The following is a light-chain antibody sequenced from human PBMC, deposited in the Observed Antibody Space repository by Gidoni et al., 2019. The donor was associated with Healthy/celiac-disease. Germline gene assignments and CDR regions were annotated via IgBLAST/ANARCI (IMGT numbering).Light chain of an antibody. CDR1: SSDVGGYNY. CDR3: ISYTSSSTLDVL. J-gene: IGLJ2*01. Sequence: SALTQPASVSGSPGPSITISCTGTSSDVGGYNYVSWYQQHPGKAPKLMIFDVSNRPSGFSNRFSGSKSGNTASLTISGLQAEDEADYYCISYTSSSTLDVLFGGGTKLTVL. V-gene: IGLV2-14*03. CDR2: DVS.